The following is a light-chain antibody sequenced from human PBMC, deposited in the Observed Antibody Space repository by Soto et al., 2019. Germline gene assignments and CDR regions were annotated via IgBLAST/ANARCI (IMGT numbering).Light chain of an antibody. J-gene: IGKJ1*01. CDR3: QQYGTSPRGT. CDR2: GAS. CDR1: QSVSSTF. V-gene: IGKV3-20*01. Sequence: DIVLTQSPGTLSLSPGERATLSCRASQSVSSTFFAWYQQKPGQAPRLLMFGASNRATGIPDRFSGSGSGTDFTLTINRLEPEDFAMYYCQQYGTSPRGTFGQGTKVEVK.